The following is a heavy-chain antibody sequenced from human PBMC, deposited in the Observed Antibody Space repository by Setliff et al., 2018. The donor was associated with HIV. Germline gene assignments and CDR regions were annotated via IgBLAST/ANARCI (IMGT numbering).Heavy chain of an antibody. Sequence: ETLSLTCAVSGGSISYYWSWIRQPPGKGLEWIGYIHYSGNTNYNPSLKSRVTMSVDTSNNQVSLKLTSASAADTAVYYCARRYSSSWYFDYWGRGTLVTVSS. V-gene: IGHV4-59*08. D-gene: IGHD6-13*01. CDR3: ARRYSSSWYFDY. J-gene: IGHJ4*02. CDR1: GGSISYY. CDR2: IHYSGNT.